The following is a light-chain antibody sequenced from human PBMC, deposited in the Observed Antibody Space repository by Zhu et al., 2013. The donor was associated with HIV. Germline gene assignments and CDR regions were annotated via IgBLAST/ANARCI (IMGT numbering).Light chain of an antibody. J-gene: IGKJ1*01. V-gene: IGKV3-20*01. CDR3: QQYDILPWT. CDR2: GAS. CDR1: HSLNSRY. Sequence: EIVLTQSPATLSLSPGERATLSCRASHSLNSRYLAWYQQKPGQAPRLLIYGASRRATGIPDRFSGSGSGTDFTLTISRLEPEDFAVYSCQQYDILPWTFGQGTRVDMK.